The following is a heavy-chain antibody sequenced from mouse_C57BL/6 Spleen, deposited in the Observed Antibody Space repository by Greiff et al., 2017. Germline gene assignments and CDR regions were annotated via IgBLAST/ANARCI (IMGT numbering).Heavy chain of an antibody. V-gene: IGHV1-82*01. Sequence: QVQLQQSGPELVKPGASVKISCKASGYAFSSSWMNWVKQRPGKGLEWIGRIYPGDGDTNYNGKFKGKATLTADKSSSTAYMQLSSLTSEDSAVYFCARGYGPAWFAYWGQGTLVTVSA. CDR1: GYAFSSSW. CDR2: IYPGDGDT. CDR3: ARGYGPAWFAY. D-gene: IGHD2-10*02. J-gene: IGHJ3*01.